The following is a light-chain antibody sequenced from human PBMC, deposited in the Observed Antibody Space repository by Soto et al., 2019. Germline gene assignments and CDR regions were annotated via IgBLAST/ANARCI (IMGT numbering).Light chain of an antibody. Sequence: DIQMTQSPSSVSASVGDRVTITCRASQGISNWLAWYQQKPGKAPKLLVSAASNLQSGVPSRFSGSGSGTDFTLTISSLQPGDSATYYCQQANNFPRTFGQGTKVEIK. CDR2: AAS. CDR1: QGISNW. V-gene: IGKV1-12*01. J-gene: IGKJ1*01. CDR3: QQANNFPRT.